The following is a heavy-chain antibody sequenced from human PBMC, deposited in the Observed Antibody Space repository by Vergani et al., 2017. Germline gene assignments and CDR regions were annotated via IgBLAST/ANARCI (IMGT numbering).Heavy chain of an antibody. CDR3: ARDFLTRVTTLDYYYMGV. D-gene: IGHD1-1*01. Sequence: VQLVESGGGEVQPGRSLRLSCSAAGFPFSDYAMHWVRQAPGKGLEWVSGISWNSGSIGYADSVKGRFTISRDNSKNTLYLEMNALRAEDTAVYYCARDFLTRVTTLDYYYMGVWGKGTTVTVSS. CDR1: GFPFSDYA. CDR2: ISWNSGSI. V-gene: IGHV3-9*01. J-gene: IGHJ6*03.